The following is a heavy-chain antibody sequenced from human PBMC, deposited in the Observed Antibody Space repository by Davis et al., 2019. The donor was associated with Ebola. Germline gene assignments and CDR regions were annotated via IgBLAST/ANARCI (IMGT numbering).Heavy chain of an antibody. CDR3: ARASTHPPDY. V-gene: IGHV3-21*01. CDR2: ISSSSSYI. CDR1: GFTFSSYW. J-gene: IGHJ4*02. Sequence: GESLKISCAASGFTFSSYWMSWVRQAPGKGLEWVSSISSSSSYIYYADSVKGRFTISRDNAKNSLYLQMNSLRAEDTAVYYCARASTHPPDYWGQGTLVTVSS.